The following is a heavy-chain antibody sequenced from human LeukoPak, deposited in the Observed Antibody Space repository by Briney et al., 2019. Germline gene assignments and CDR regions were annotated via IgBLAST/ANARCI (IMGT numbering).Heavy chain of an antibody. CDR1: GFTFSNTW. Sequence: AGGSLRLSCAASGFTFSNTWMNWVRQPPGKGLEWIGTFYYSGSTNYNPSLKSRVTISVDTSKNQFSLKLSSVTAADTAVYYCTSVSHWGQGTLVTVSS. J-gene: IGHJ4*02. CDR2: FYYSGST. CDR3: TSVSH. V-gene: IGHV4-4*02.